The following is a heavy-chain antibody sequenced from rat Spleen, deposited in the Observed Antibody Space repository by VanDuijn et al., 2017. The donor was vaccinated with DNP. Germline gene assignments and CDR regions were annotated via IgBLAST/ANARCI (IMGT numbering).Heavy chain of an antibody. CDR1: GFTFSDYN. CDR3: ARVTAYYAMDA. J-gene: IGHJ4*01. D-gene: IGHD1-10*01. V-gene: IGHV5-7*01. Sequence: EVQLVESGGGLVQPGRSLKLSCAASGFTFSDYNMAWVRQAPKKGLEWVATISYDGSSTYYRDSVKGRFTISRDNAKSTLYLQMDSLRSEDTATYYCARVTAYYAMDAWGQGTSVTVSS. CDR2: ISYDGSST.